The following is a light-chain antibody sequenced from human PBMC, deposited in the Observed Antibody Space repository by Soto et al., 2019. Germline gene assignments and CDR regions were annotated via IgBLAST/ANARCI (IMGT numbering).Light chain of an antibody. J-gene: IGKJ2*01. V-gene: IGKV3-20*01. CDR1: QTIGSEF. CDR2: GAS. Sequence: EIVLTQSPGTLSLSPGETATLSCRASQTIGSEFLFWYQQKPGQAPRLLIYGASSRATGIPDRFSGSGSGTAYTLTISRLEPDDFAVYYCHQYSSAPYIFGQGNNLEIK. CDR3: HQYSSAPYI.